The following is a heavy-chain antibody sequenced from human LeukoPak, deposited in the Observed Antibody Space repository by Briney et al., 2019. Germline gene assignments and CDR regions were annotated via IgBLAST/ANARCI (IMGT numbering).Heavy chain of an antibody. V-gene: IGHV1-69*06. J-gene: IGHJ4*02. D-gene: IGHD1-7*01. CDR1: GATFSRFV. CDR3: ARDELLDY. CDR2: IIPISATA. Sequence: GASVKVSCKASGATFSRFVISWVRQAPGQGLEWMGGIIPISATATYAQKFQGRVTITADTSTSTVYMEMTSLRSEDTAMYYCARDELLDYWGQGTTVTVSS.